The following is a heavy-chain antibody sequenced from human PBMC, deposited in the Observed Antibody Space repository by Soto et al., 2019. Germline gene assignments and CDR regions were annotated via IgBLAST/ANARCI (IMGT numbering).Heavy chain of an antibody. CDR3: AKSLSNPTYYYYYYMDV. D-gene: IGHD4-4*01. J-gene: IGHJ6*03. V-gene: IGHV3-23*01. CDR2: ISGSGGST. Sequence: SLRLSCAASGFTFSSYAMSWVRQAPGKGLEWVSAISGSGGSTYYADSVKGRFTISRDNSKNTLYLQMNSLRAEDTAVYYCAKSLSNPTYYYYYYMDVWGKGTTVTVSS. CDR1: GFTFSSYA.